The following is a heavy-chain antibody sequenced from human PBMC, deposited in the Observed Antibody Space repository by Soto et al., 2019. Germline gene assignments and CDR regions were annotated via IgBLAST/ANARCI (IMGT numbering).Heavy chain of an antibody. CDR2: INHSGST. CDR1: GGSFSGYY. D-gene: IGHD3-16*02. V-gene: IGHV4-34*02. J-gene: IGHJ5*02. Sequence: QVQLQQWGAGLLKPSETLSLTCAVYGGSFSGYYWSWIRQPPGKGLEWIGEINHSGSTNYNPSLMSPVTISVDTSKNQFSLKLSSVTAADTAVYYCARGRGVWGSYHYNWFDPWGQGTLLTASS. CDR3: ARGRGVWGSYHYNWFDP.